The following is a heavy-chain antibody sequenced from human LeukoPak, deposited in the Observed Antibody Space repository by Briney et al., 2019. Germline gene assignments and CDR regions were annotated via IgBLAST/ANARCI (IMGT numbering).Heavy chain of an antibody. CDR2: IYYSGST. CDR1: GGSISSSSYY. V-gene: IGHV4-39*07. D-gene: IGHD6-13*01. Sequence: SETLSLTCTVSGGSISSSSYYWGWIRQPPGKGLEWIGSIYYSGSTYYNPSLKGRVTISVDTSKNQFSLKLSSVTAADTAVYYCARDSSSHFDYWGQGTLVTVSS. J-gene: IGHJ4*02. CDR3: ARDSSSHFDY.